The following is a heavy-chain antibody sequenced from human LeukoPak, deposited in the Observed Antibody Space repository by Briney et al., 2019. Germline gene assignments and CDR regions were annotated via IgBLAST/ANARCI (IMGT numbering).Heavy chain of an antibody. J-gene: IGHJ4*02. CDR1: GFTFGDYA. V-gene: IGHV3-49*04. Sequence: GGSLRLSCTASGFTFGDYAMSWVRQAPGKGLEWVGFVRSKVYGGTTEYAASVKGRFTISRDDSKSIASLLMNSLKTEDTAVYYCTRASYYDDSSGYYYVQEYWGQGTLVTVSS. D-gene: IGHD3-22*01. CDR3: TRASYYDDSSGYYYVQEY. CDR2: VRSKVYGGTT.